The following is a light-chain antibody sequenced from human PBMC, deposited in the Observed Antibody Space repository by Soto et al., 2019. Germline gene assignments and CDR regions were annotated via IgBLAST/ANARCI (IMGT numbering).Light chain of an antibody. Sequence: QSVLTQPASVSGSPGQSITISCTGTSSDIGGYDYVSWYQQHPGKAPKLMIHNVSNRPSGVSNRFSGSKSGNTASLTISGLQAEDEADYYCSSFTSSTTLVFGGGTKLTV. V-gene: IGLV2-14*01. CDR2: NVS. CDR1: SSDIGGYDY. J-gene: IGLJ2*01. CDR3: SSFTSSTTLV.